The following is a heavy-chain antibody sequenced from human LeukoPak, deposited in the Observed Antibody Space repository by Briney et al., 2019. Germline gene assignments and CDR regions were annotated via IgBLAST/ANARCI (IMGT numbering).Heavy chain of an antibody. J-gene: IGHJ3*02. CDR1: GYAFTSYG. Sequence: ASVKVSCRASGYAFTSYGISWVRQAPGQGLEWMGWINPNSGGTNYAQKFQGRVTMTRDTSISTAYMELSRLRSDDTAVYYCARVHYDSSDDAFDIWGQGTMVTVSS. CDR2: INPNSGGT. D-gene: IGHD3-22*01. V-gene: IGHV1-2*02. CDR3: ARVHYDSSDDAFDI.